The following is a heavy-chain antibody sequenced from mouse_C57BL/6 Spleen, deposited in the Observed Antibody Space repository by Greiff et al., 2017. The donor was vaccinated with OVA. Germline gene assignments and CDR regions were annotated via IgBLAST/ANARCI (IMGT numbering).Heavy chain of an antibody. CDR2: IDPSDSYT. CDR3: ARMTASTVVARDYFDY. V-gene: IGHV1-50*01. CDR1: GYTFTSYW. D-gene: IGHD1-1*01. Sequence: VQLQQPGAELVKPGASVKLSCKASGYTFTSYWMQWVKQRPGQGLEWIGEIDPSDSYTNYNQKFKGKATLTVDTSSSTAYMQLSSLTSEDSAVYYGARMTASTVVARDYFDYWGQGTTLTVSS. J-gene: IGHJ2*01.